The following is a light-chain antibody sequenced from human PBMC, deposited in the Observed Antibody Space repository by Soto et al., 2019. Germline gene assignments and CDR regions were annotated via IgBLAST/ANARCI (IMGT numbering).Light chain of an antibody. Sequence: EIVMTQSPATVSVSPGERVTLSCRASQSAISNLAWYQQKPGQTPRLLIYDASTRATGIPARFSGSGSGTEFTLTISSLLSEDFAVYYCHQYYKWPLTFGGVTKVEIK. CDR2: DAS. CDR1: QSAISN. J-gene: IGKJ4*01. V-gene: IGKV3-15*01. CDR3: HQYYKWPLT.